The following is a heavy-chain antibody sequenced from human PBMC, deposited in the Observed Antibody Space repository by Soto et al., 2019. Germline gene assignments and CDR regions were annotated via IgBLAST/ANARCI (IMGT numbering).Heavy chain of an antibody. Sequence: QVQLVQSGAEVKKPGASVKVSCKASGYSFTSYAMHWVRQTPGQSLEWLGWINAGSGYTTYSQKTQCRVTLTRDTTATTAYTELWSLAYGVTGVYYCACGLSGHFDNWAEASPATVCS. J-gene: IGHJ4*02. V-gene: IGHV1-3*01. D-gene: IGHD3-10*01. CDR1: GYSFTSYA. CDR2: INAGSGYT. CDR3: ACGLSGHFDN.